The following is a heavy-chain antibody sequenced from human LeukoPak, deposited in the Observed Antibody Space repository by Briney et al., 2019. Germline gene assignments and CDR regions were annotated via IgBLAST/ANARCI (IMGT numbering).Heavy chain of an antibody. V-gene: IGHV4-39*07. CDR1: GGSISSRPYC. Sequence: SSETLSLTCTVSGGSISSRPYCWGWIRQPPGKGLEWLGSFYYSGSTSYRSSLKSRLSISVDTSKNQISLKLSSVTAADTAVYYCARRVWATTISRDAFDIWGQGTMVTVSS. CDR2: FYYSGST. CDR3: ARRVWATTISRDAFDI. D-gene: IGHD1-26*01. J-gene: IGHJ3*02.